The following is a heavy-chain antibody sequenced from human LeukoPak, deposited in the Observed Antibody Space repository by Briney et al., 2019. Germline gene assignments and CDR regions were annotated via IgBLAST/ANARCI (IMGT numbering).Heavy chain of an antibody. D-gene: IGHD7-27*01. Sequence: ASVKVSCKASGDTFDTYTISWVRQVPGQGLEWMGGFIPAFNTAHYARKFQGRVTITMDASTTTDFMEMSSLRFEDTAVCYCVRDKGLTGDTCAFDIWGQGTMVTVSS. J-gene: IGHJ3*02. V-gene: IGHV1-69*05. CDR1: GDTFDTYT. CDR2: FIPAFNTA. CDR3: VRDKGLTGDTCAFDI.